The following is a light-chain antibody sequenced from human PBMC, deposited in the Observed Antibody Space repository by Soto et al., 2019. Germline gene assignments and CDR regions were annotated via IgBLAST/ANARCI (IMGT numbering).Light chain of an antibody. CDR2: EVS. CDR1: NSDVGIYDF. J-gene: IGLJ1*01. CDR3: ISSTSDDARYV. V-gene: IGLV2-14*01. Sequence: QSALTQPASVSGTPGQSITISCTGSNSDVGIYDFVSWYQHHPGRAPKLIVSEVSHRPSGVSNRFSGSKSGNTASLTISGLQSEDEDDYYCISSTSDDARYVFGTGTKLTVL.